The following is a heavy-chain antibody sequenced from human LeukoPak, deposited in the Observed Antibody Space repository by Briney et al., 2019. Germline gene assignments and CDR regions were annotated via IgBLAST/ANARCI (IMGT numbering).Heavy chain of an antibody. Sequence: GGSLRLSCAASGFTFSSCGMHGVRQAPGEGLEGVAFIRNDGSNKYYADCVKGGFTISRDNSKNTLYLQMNSLRAEDTAVYYCAKDRDSSGWYYFDYWGQGTLVTVSS. CDR1: GFTFSSCG. CDR3: AKDRDSSGWYYFDY. D-gene: IGHD6-19*01. V-gene: IGHV3-30*02. J-gene: IGHJ4*02. CDR2: IRNDGSNK.